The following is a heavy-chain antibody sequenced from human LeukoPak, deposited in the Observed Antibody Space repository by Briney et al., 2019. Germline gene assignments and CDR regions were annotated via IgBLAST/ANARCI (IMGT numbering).Heavy chain of an antibody. CDR1: GFTFSSYA. CDR2: ISYDGSNK. V-gene: IGHV3-30*01. D-gene: IGHD6-6*01. CDR3: ARALEGYSSSSGLDY. Sequence: GGSLRLSCAASGFTFSSYAMHWVRQAPGKGLEWVAVISYDGSNKYYSDSVKGRFTISRDNSKNTLYLQMNSLRAEDKAVYYCARALEGYSSSSGLDYWGQGTLVTVSS. J-gene: IGHJ4*02.